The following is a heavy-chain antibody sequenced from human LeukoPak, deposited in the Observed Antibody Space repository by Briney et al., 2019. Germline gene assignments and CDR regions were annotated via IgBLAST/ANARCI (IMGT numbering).Heavy chain of an antibody. J-gene: IGHJ4*02. V-gene: IGHV4-4*07. CDR1: GGSISSYY. Sequence: SETLSLTCTVSGGSISSYYRSWVRQPAGKGLEWIGRIYTSGSTNYNPSVKSRVPMSVDTSKNQFSLQLSSVTAADTAVYYCARGYSGYPDEYWGQGTLVTVSS. CDR2: IYTSGST. D-gene: IGHD5-12*01. CDR3: ARGYSGYPDEY.